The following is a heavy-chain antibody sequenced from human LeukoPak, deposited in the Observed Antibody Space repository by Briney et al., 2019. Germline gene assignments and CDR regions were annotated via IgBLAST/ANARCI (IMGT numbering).Heavy chain of an antibody. Sequence: ASVKVSCKASGYTFTGYYMHWVRQAPGQGLEWMGWINPNSGGTNYAQKFQGRVTMTRDTSISTAYMELSRLRSDDTAVYYCARGAPGIAAYWFDPWGQGTLVTVSS. CDR2: INPNSGGT. J-gene: IGHJ5*02. D-gene: IGHD6-13*01. CDR1: GYTFTGYY. CDR3: ARGAPGIAAYWFDP. V-gene: IGHV1-2*02.